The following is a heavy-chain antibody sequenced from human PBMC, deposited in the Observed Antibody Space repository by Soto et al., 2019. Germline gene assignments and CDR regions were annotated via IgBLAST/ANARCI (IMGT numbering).Heavy chain of an antibody. V-gene: IGHV3-11*05. CDR3: VRGGGGGLFDH. CDR2: ISPGSRYP. CDR1: RVISGFFD. Sequence: GGSLRLYSSVSRVISGFFDRSWIRQAPGKGLEWLSYISPGSRYPAYADSVKGRFTISRDNAKRSLYLQMMSLTAEDTAIYYCVRGGGGGLFDHWGPGTMVTVSS. J-gene: IGHJ4*01. D-gene: IGHD2-15*01.